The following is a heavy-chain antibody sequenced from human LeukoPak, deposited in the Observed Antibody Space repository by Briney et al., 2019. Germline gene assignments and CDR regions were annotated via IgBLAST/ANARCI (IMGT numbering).Heavy chain of an antibody. D-gene: IGHD2-8*02. V-gene: IGHV4-34*01. J-gene: IGHJ4*02. CDR3: ARALTRGYCTGCVCYRSPGCYDY. Sequence: PSETLSLTCAVYGGSFSGYYWSWIRQPPGKGLEWIGEINHSGSTNYNPSLKSRVTISVDTSKNQFSLKLSSVTAADTAVYYCARALTRGYCTGCVCYRSPGCYDYWGQGTLVTVSS. CDR1: GGSFSGYY. CDR2: INHSGST.